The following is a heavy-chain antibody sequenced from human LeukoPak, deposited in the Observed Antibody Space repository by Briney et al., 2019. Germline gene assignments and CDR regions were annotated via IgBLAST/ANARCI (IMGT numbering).Heavy chain of an antibody. CDR1: GGSFSGYY. V-gene: IGHV4-34*01. D-gene: IGHD6-6*01. J-gene: IGHJ4*02. CDR2: INHSGST. Sequence: PSETLSLTCAVYGGSFSGYYWSWIRQPPGKGLEWIGEINHSGSTNYNPSLKSRVTISVDTSKNQFSLKLSSVTAADAAVYYCAESIARWGQGTLVTVSS. CDR3: AESIAR.